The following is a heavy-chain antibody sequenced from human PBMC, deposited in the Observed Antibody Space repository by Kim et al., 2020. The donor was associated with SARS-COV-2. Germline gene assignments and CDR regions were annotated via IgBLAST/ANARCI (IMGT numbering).Heavy chain of an antibody. CDR2: ISSSSRTL. J-gene: IGHJ4*02. V-gene: IGHV3-48*02. Sequence: GGSLRLSCAASGFTFSSYSMNWVRQAPGKGLEWASYISSSSRTLYYADSGKGGLTISRDNAKNSRYLQMNSLGDENTAVYSWARVSDTAMGDYWGQGTLVTVSS. CDR3: ARVSDTAMGDY. CDR1: GFTFSSYS. D-gene: IGHD5-18*01.